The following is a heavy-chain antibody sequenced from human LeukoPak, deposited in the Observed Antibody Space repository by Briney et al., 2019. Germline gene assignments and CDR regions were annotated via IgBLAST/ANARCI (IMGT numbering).Heavy chain of an antibody. V-gene: IGHV3-53*01. CDR2: IYSGGST. D-gene: IGHD2-2*01. CDR3: ALLGCSSTSCFSPSNEQAFSY. CDR1: GFTVSSNY. Sequence: GGSLRLSCAASGFTVSSNYMSWVRQAPGKGLEWVSVIYSGGSTYYADSVKGRFTISRDNSKNTLYLQMNSLRAEDTAVYYCALLGCSSTSCFSPSNEQAFSYWGQGTLVTVSS. J-gene: IGHJ4*02.